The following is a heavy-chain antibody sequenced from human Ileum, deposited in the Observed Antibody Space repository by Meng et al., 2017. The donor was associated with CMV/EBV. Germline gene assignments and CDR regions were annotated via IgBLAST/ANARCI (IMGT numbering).Heavy chain of an antibody. CDR2: ISGSGGST. V-gene: IGHV3-23*01. CDR1: ELTFSSYA. CDR3: AKGPPLWYFDL. J-gene: IGHJ2*01. Sequence: CAASELTFSSYAMSWVRQAPGKGLEWVSAISGSGGSTYYADSVKGRFTISRDNSKNTLYLQMNSLRAEDTAVYYCAKGPPLWYFDLWGRGTLVTVSS.